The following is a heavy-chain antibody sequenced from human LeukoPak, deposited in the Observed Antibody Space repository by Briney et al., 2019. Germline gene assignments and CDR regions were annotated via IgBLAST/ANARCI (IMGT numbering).Heavy chain of an antibody. J-gene: IGHJ4*02. D-gene: IGHD3-9*01. CDR2: IYYSGST. Sequence: SETLSLTCTVSGGSISSSSYYWGWIRQPPGKGLEWIGSIYYSGSTYYNPSLKSRVTISVDTSKNQSSLKLSSVTAADTAVYYCARLFNYDILTGYYTSRDYWGQGTLVTVSS. V-gene: IGHV4-39*01. CDR1: GGSISSSSYY. CDR3: ARLFNYDILTGYYTSRDY.